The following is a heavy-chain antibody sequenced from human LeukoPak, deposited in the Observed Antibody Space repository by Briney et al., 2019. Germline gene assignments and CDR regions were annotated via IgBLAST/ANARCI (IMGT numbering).Heavy chain of an antibody. CDR1: GFSVSNSY. CDR3: TRNRVADTTEFAY. D-gene: IGHD6-19*01. V-gene: IGHV3-53*05. Sequence: GGSLRLSCAASGFSVSNSYMSWVRLAPGKGLEFVSALYPGGKTYYADSVKGRFTISSDTSKNTVDVQMTSLRAEDTAIHYCTRNRVADTTEFAYWGQGTLVSVSS. J-gene: IGHJ4*02. CDR2: LYPGGKT.